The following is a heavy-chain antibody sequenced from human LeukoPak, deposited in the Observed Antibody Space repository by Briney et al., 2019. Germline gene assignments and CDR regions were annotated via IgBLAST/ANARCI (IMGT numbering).Heavy chain of an antibody. CDR2: IKSKTDGGTT. D-gene: IGHD2-15*01. V-gene: IGHV3-15*01. Sequence: GGSLRLSCAASGFTFSNAWMSWVRQAPGKGLEWVGRIKSKTDGGTTDYAAPVKGRFTISRDDSKNTLYLQMNSLKTEDTAVYYCTRASSGWWPGATGRYFDLWGRGTLVTVSS. J-gene: IGHJ2*01. CDR3: TRASSGWWPGATGRYFDL. CDR1: GFTFSNAW.